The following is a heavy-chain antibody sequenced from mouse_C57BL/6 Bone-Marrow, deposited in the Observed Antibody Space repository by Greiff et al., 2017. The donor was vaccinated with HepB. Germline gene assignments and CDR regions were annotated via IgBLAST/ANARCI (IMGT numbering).Heavy chain of an antibody. CDR3: ARGYYYGSSPFAY. V-gene: IGHV1-81*01. J-gene: IGHJ3*01. CDR1: GYTFTSYG. Sequence: VQGVESGAELARPGASVKLSCKASGYTFTSYGISWVKQRTGQGLEWIGEIYPRSGNTYYNEKFKGKATLTADKSSSTAYMELRSLTSEDSAVYFCARGYYYGSSPFAYWGQGTLVTVSA. CDR2: IYPRSGNT. D-gene: IGHD1-1*01.